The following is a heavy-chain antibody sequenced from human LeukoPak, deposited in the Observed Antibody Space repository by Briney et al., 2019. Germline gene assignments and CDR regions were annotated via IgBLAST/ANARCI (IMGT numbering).Heavy chain of an antibody. CDR2: ITSGFTP. J-gene: IGHJ4*02. CDR1: GLTFSDYA. CDR3: AKDYSDSRVADVFFEY. V-gene: IGHV3-23*01. D-gene: IGHD2-15*01. Sequence: GGSLRLSCAAPGLTFSDYAMSWFRQAPGKGLEWVSGITSGFTPHYADSVKGRFTISRDNSKNMFHLQLNSLRAEDTAVYYCAKDYSDSRVADVFFEYWGQGTLVTVPS.